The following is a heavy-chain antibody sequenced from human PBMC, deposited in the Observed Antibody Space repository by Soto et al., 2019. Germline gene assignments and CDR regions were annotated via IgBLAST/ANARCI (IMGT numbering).Heavy chain of an antibody. CDR3: ARDHDSRGDFYYYYGMDV. J-gene: IGHJ6*02. CDR1: GFTFSSYG. Sequence: QVQLVESGGGVVRPGRSLRLSCAASGFTFSSYGMHWVRQAPGKGLEWVAVIWYDGSNKYYADSVKGRFTISRDNSKNTLYLQMNSLRAEDTAVYYCARDHDSRGDFYYYYGMDVWGQGTTVTVSS. D-gene: IGHD2-21*02. CDR2: IWYDGSNK. V-gene: IGHV3-33*01.